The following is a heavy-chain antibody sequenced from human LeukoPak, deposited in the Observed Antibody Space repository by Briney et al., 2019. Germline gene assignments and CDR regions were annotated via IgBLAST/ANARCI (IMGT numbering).Heavy chain of an antibody. V-gene: IGHV1-2*02. J-gene: IGHJ5*02. CDR3: ARDFIWVAAAIPTSLGGWFDP. CDR2: INPNSGGT. CDR1: GYTFTSYG. D-gene: IGHD2-15*01. Sequence: ASVKVSCKASGYTFTSYGISWVRQAPGQGLEWMGWINPNSGGTNYAQKFQGRVTMTRDTSISTAYMELSRLRSDDTAVYYCARDFIWVAAAIPTSLGGWFDPWGQGTLVTVSS.